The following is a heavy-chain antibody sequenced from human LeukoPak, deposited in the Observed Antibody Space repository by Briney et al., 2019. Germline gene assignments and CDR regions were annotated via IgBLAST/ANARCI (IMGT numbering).Heavy chain of an antibody. Sequence: GGSLRLSCVASGFTFSTYWMSWVRQAPGKGLEWVAYIKPDGSEKSYVDSVRGRFTISRDNAKNSLYLQMNSLRAEDTAVYSCARGHWFDPWGQGTLVTVSS. CDR2: IKPDGSEK. V-gene: IGHV3-7*03. CDR1: GFTFSTYW. J-gene: IGHJ5*02. CDR3: ARGHWFDP.